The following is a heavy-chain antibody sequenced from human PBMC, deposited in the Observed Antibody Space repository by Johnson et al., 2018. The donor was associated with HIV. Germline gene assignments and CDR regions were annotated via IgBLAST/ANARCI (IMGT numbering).Heavy chain of an antibody. V-gene: IGHV3-23*04. CDR3: ARDSYDISGQQHDAFDI. CDR1: GFTFSSYG. J-gene: IGHJ3*02. D-gene: IGHD3-22*01. CDR2: ITGTGGST. Sequence: VQLVESGGGVVQPGRSLRLSCAASGFTFSSYGMSWVSQAPGKGLEWVSGITGTGGSTYYADSVKGRFTISRDNSKNTLYLQMNSLRAEDTAVYYCARDSYDISGQQHDAFDIWGQGTMVTVSS.